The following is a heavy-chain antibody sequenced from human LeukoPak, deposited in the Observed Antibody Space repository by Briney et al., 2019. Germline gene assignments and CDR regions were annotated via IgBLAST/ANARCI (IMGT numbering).Heavy chain of an antibody. CDR3: ARDYSGSGSYYPFDY. CDR2: IYTSGNT. D-gene: IGHD3-10*01. J-gene: IGHJ4*02. Sequence: SETLSLTCTVSGGSISSYHWSWIRQYAGKGLEWSGRIYTSGNTNYNPSLKGRVTMSGDTSKNQFSLKLSSVTAADTAVYYCARDYSGSGSYYPFDYWGQGTLVTVSS. V-gene: IGHV4-4*07. CDR1: GGSISSYH.